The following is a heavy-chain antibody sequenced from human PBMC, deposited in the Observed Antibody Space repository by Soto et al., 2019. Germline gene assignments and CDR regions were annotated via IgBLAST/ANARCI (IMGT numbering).Heavy chain of an antibody. CDR2: IIPIFDTI. V-gene: IGHV1-69*01. CDR1: GATFSSFA. CDR3: ASPLKWSGYYIAFDY. D-gene: IGHD3-3*01. Sequence: QVQLLESGAEVKKPGSSEKVSCKASGATFSSFAFSWVRQAPGQGLEWMGVIIPIFDTINYAQKFQGRVTITADESTRTAYMELSSLTSEDTAVYYCASPLKWSGYYIAFDYWGQGTLAIVSS. J-gene: IGHJ4*02.